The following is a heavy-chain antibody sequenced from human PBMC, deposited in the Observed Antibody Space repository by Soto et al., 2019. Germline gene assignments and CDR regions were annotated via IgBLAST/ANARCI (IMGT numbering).Heavy chain of an antibody. Sequence: PSETLSLTCTVSGGSISSHYWSWVWQAPGKGLEWIGHIYYRGSTSYNPSLRSRSTISVDTSNNQFSLKLNSVTTADTAVYYCARDGREASGIDVWGQGTKVTVSS. CDR2: IYYRGST. CDR3: ARDGREASGIDV. J-gene: IGHJ6*02. D-gene: IGHD1-26*01. V-gene: IGHV4-59*11. CDR1: GGSISSHY.